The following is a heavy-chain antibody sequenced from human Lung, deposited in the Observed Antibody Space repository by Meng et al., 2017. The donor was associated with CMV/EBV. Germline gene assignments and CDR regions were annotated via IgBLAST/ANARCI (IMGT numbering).Heavy chain of an antibody. D-gene: IGHD2/OR15-2a*01. J-gene: IGHJ1*01. Sequence: GGSLRLSXAASGFSFSNYDMHWVRQAPGKGLEWVPIIRYNGSNTYNTDSVKGRFTISRDNSKNTLYLQMNSLGAEDTAVYYCAKNGKGTSGEFYFSLWGHGTLVTVSS. V-gene: IGHV3-30*02. CDR3: AKNGKGTSGEFYFSL. CDR2: IRYNGSNT. CDR1: GFSFSNYD.